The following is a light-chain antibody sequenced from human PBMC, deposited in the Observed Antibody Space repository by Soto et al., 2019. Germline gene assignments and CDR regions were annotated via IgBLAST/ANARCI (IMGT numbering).Light chain of an antibody. Sequence: EIGLTQSPGTLSLSPGERATLSCRASQSVSASFLAWYQQKPGQAPRLLIYGASSRATGIPDRFSGGGSETDFTLTISRLEPEDFAVYYCQQYGTSPPEYTFGQETKLEIK. CDR3: QQYGTSPPEYT. CDR1: QSVSASF. V-gene: IGKV3-20*01. J-gene: IGKJ2*01. CDR2: GAS.